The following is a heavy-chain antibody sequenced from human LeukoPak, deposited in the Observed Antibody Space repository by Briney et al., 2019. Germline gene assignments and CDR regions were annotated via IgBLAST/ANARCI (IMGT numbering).Heavy chain of an antibody. Sequence: PGRSLRFSCAASGFTFSSYGMSWVRQAPGKGLEWVANIKQDGSEKYYVDSVKGRFTISRDNAKNSLYLQMNSLRAEDTAVYYCARDSFRVATITFYYYYYMDVWGKGTTVTVSS. V-gene: IGHV3-7*01. D-gene: IGHD5-12*01. CDR2: IKQDGSEK. J-gene: IGHJ6*03. CDR3: ARDSFRVATITFYYYYYMDV. CDR1: GFTFSSYG.